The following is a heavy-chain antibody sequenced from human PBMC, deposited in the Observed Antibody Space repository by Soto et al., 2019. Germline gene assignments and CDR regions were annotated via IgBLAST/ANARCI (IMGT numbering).Heavy chain of an antibody. CDR2: ISFDGNIQ. CDR3: AKVSEGSMITFGGVIAY. J-gene: IGHJ4*02. V-gene: IGHV3-30*18. Sequence: GGSLRLSCAASGFTFSTYGMHWVRQAPGKGLEWVAGISFDGNIQYYADSVKGRFTISRDNSKNTLHLQMDSLRAEDTAVYYCAKVSEGSMITFGGVIAYWGQGTLVTVSS. CDR1: GFTFSTYG. D-gene: IGHD3-16*02.